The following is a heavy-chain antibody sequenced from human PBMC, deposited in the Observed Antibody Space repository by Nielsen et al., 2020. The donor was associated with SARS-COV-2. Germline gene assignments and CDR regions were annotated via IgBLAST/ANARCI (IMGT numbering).Heavy chain of an antibody. CDR1: GFTFSNAW. D-gene: IGHD6-19*01. V-gene: IGHV3-21*01. Sequence: GESLKISCAASGFTFSNAWMSWVRQAPGKGLEWVSSISSSSSYIYYADSVKGRFTISRDNAKNSLYLQMNSLRAEDTAVYYCARVSLSIAVAGYWYFDLWGRGTLVTVSS. J-gene: IGHJ2*01. CDR2: ISSSSSYI. CDR3: ARVSLSIAVAGYWYFDL.